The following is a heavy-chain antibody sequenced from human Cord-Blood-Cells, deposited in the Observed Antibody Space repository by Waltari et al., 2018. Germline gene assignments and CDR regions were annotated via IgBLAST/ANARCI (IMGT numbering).Heavy chain of an antibody. D-gene: IGHD6-19*01. CDR3: AREDSSGWPYYYYYGMDV. CDR2: LSAYNGNT. J-gene: IGHJ6*02. CDR1: GYTFPSYG. Sequence: QVPLVQSGAEVKKHGASVKVSCKASGYTFPSYGISWVRQAPGQGLEWMGWLSAYNGNTNYAQKLQGRVTMTTDTSTSTAYMELRSLRSDDTAVYYCAREDSSGWPYYYYYGMDVWGQGTTVTVSS. V-gene: IGHV1-18*01.